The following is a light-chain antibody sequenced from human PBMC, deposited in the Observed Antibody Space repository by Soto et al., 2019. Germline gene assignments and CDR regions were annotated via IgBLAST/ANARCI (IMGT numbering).Light chain of an antibody. CDR3: QQTYSAPWT. V-gene: IGKV1-39*01. J-gene: IGKJ1*01. Sequence: DFLLTQSPSSLSASVGDRVTVACRASQTITTYLNWYQQRPGRAPNLLIYAASTLQSEVPSRFSGSGSGTDFTLTIDSLRPEDFATYHCQQTYSAPWTFGQGTKVEIK. CDR2: AAS. CDR1: QTITTY.